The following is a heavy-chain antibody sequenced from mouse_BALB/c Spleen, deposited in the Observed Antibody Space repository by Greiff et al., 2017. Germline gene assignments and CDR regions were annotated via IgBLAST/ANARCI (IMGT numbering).Heavy chain of an antibody. V-gene: IGHV5-4*02. CDR1: GFTFSDYY. CDR3: ARDRYGSSWYFDY. CDR2: ISDGGSYT. D-gene: IGHD1-1*01. J-gene: IGHJ2*01. Sequence: EVMLVESGGGLVKPGGSLKLSCAASGFTFSDYYMYWVRQTPEKRLEWVATISDGGSYTYYPDSVKGRFTISRDNAKNNLYLQMSSLKSEDTAMYYCARDRYGSSWYFDYWGQGTTLTVSS.